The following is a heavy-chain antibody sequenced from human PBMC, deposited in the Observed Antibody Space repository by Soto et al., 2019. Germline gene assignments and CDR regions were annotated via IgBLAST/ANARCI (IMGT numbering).Heavy chain of an antibody. Sequence: PSETLSLTCTVSGGSISSYYWSWIRQPPGKGLEWIGYIYYSGSTNYNPSLKSRVTISVDTSKNQFSLKLSSVTAADTAVYYCARGQWLVTFWGQGTLVTVSS. D-gene: IGHD6-19*01. CDR3: ARGQWLVTF. CDR1: GGSISSYY. CDR2: IYYSGST. J-gene: IGHJ4*02. V-gene: IGHV4-59*01.